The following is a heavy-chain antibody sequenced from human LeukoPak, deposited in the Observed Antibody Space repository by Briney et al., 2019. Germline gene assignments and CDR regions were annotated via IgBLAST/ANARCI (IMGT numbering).Heavy chain of an antibody. CDR3: ARVLADPYYYYYYYMDV. CDR2: INPNSGGT. J-gene: IGHJ6*03. CDR1: GYTFTSYY. D-gene: IGHD3-3*02. Sequence: ASVKVSCKASGYTFTSYYMHWVRQAPGQGLEWMGWINPNSGGTNYAQKFQGRVTMTRDTSISTAYMELSRLRSDDTAVYYCARVLADPYYYYYYYMDVWGKGTTVTISS. V-gene: IGHV1-2*02.